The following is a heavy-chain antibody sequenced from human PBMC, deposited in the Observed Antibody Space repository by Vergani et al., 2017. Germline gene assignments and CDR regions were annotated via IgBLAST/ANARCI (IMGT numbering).Heavy chain of an antibody. CDR3: AKANPRKSXYDCLYYYHAMDV. Sequence: EVQLLESGGDLVQPGGSLRLSCAASGFTFNHYAMNWVRQAPGKGLEWVSGISGSGGSTYYAGSVKGRFTISRDSSKNTLYLQMNSLSAGDTAVYYCAKANPRKSXYDCLYYYHAMDVWGQGTTVTVSS. J-gene: IGHJ6*02. V-gene: IGHV3-23*01. CDR2: ISGSGGST. D-gene: IGHD5-12*01. CDR1: GFTFNHYA.